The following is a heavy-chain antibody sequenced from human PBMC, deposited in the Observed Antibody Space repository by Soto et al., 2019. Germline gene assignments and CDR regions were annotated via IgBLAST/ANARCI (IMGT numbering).Heavy chain of an antibody. D-gene: IGHD1-1*01. Sequence: SEPLYLPCPVTVGSTTSGDQYWTWIRHLRREGVELFGYINHRGNLYYNPSLKSRVSMSVDTTKNQFSLNLSSVTAADTAVYYCARELPQRQGRNMDVWGQGTTVTVSS. CDR3: ARELPQRQGRNMDV. CDR1: VGSTTSGDQY. J-gene: IGHJ6*02. V-gene: IGHV4-31*03. CDR2: INHRGNL.